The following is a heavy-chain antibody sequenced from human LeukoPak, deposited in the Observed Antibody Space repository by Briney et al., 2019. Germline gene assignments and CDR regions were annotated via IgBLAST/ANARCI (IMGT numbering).Heavy chain of an antibody. V-gene: IGHV3-53*05. Sequence: PVGSLSLSCALSGFAPCGDYMSWVRQAPGKGLEWGSVIYSGGSTYYADSVKGRFTVSRDNSQETLFLQMSRLRADDTALYYCARANMTPVADFMDVWVIGTMVTVSS. CDR1: GFAPCGDY. CDR3: ARANMTPVADFMDV. CDR2: IYSGGST. J-gene: IGHJ6*03. D-gene: IGHD6-19*01.